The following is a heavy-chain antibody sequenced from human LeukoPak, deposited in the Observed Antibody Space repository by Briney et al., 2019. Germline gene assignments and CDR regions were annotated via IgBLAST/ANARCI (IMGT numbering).Heavy chain of an antibody. Sequence: SETLSLTCTVSGGSISSYYWSWIRQPPGKGLEWIGYIYYSGSTYYNPSLKSRVTISVDTSKNQFSLKLSSVTAADTAVYYCARDIVYCSSTSCYEYFDYWGQGTLVTVSS. CDR3: ARDIVYCSSTSCYEYFDY. J-gene: IGHJ4*02. CDR1: GGSISSYY. D-gene: IGHD2-2*01. CDR2: IYYSGST. V-gene: IGHV4-59*12.